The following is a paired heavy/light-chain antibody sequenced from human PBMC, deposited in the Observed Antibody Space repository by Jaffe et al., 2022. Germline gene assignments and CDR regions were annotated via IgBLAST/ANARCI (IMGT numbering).Light chain of an antibody. V-gene: IGLV3-19*01. J-gene: IGLJ2*01. CDR1: SLRSYY. CDR3: NSRDSSGNLYVV. Sequence: SSELTQDPAVSVALGQTVRITCQGDSLRSYYASWYQQKPGQAPVLVIYGKNNRPSGIPDRFSGSSSGNTASLTITGAQAEDEADYYCNSRDSSGNLYVVFGGGTKLTVL. CDR2: GKN.
Heavy chain of an antibody. Sequence: QVTLRESGPALVKPTQTLTLTCTFSGFSLSTSGMCVSWIRQPPGKALEWLALIDWDDDKYYSTSLKTRLTISKDTSKNQVVLTMTNMDPVDTATYYCARIRFGEFDFWSGYFDYWGQGTLVTVSS. CDR1: GFSLSTSGMC. V-gene: IGHV2-70*01. D-gene: IGHD3-3*01. CDR3: ARIRFGEFDFWSGYFDY. J-gene: IGHJ4*02. CDR2: IDWDDDK.